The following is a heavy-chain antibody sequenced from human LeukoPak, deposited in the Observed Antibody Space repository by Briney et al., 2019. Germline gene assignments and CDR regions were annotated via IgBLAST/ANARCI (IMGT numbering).Heavy chain of an antibody. J-gene: IGHJ4*02. CDR1: GFTFSSYW. CDR3: AKDGLSITMVRGFFDY. D-gene: IGHD3-10*01. Sequence: GGSLRLSCAASGFTFSSYWMHWVRQAPGKGLEWVAFIRYDGSNKYYADSVKGRFTISRDNSKNTLYLQMNSLRAEDTAVYYCAKDGLSITMVRGFFDYWGQGTLVTVSS. CDR2: IRYDGSNK. V-gene: IGHV3-30*02.